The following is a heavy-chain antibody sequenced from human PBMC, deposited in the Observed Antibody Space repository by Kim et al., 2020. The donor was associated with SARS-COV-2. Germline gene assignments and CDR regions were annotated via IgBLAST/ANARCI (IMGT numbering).Heavy chain of an antibody. J-gene: IGHJ6*02. V-gene: IGHV1-69*13. CDR1: GGTFSSYA. D-gene: IGHD3-10*01. Sequence: SVKVSCKASGGTFSSYAISWVRQAPGQGLEWMGGIIPIFGTANYAQKFQGRVTITADESTSTAYMELSSLRSEDTAVYYCARGWGVRGVIRDNYYYGMDVWGQGTTVTVSS. CDR2: IIPIFGTA. CDR3: ARGWGVRGVIRDNYYYGMDV.